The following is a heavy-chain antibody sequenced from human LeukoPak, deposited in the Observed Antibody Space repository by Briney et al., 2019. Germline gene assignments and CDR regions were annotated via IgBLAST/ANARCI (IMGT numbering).Heavy chain of an antibody. Sequence: GSLRLSCAASGFTVSSKYMSWVRKAPGKGMEWIGSIYYSGNTYYNSSLESRVTISIDTSANLFSLKLNSVTAADTAFYFCARQTGSGLFILPGGQGTLVTVSS. CDR3: ARQTGSGLFILP. V-gene: IGHV4-39*01. CDR1: GFTVSSKY. CDR2: IYYSGNT. J-gene: IGHJ4*02. D-gene: IGHD3-10*01.